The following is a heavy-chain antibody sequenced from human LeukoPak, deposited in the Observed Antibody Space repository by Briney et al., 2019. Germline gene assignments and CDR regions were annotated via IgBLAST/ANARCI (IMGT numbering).Heavy chain of an antibody. Sequence: GGSLRLSCAASGFTFSNYWMHWVRQAPGKGLVWVSRINSDGSTTHTDSVKGRFTISRDNAEKTLYLQLNSLRAEDTAVYYCARGKDGVWALDIWGQGTLVTVSS. CDR3: ARGKDGVWALDI. V-gene: IGHV3-74*01. D-gene: IGHD3-16*01. J-gene: IGHJ3*02. CDR2: INSDGSTT. CDR1: GFTFSNYW.